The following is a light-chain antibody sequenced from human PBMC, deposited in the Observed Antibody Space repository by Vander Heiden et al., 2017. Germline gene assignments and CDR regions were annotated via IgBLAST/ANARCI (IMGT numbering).Light chain of an antibody. CDR3: QQLNSYPRT. Sequence: DIQLTHSPSFLSASVGDRVTITCRASQGISSYLAWYQQKPGKAPKLLIYAASTLQSGVPSRFRGSGSGTEFTLTISSLQPEDFATYYCQQLNSYPRTFGGGTKVEIK. CDR2: AAS. V-gene: IGKV1-9*01. CDR1: QGISSY. J-gene: IGKJ4*01.